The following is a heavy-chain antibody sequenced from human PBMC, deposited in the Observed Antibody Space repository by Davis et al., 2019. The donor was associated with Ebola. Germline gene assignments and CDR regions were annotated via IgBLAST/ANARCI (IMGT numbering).Heavy chain of an antibody. CDR2: ISWNSGSI. Sequence: SLKISCAASGFTFDDYAMHWVRQAPGKGLEWVSGISWNSGSIGYADSVKGRFTISRDNAKNSLYLQMNSLRAEDTAVYYCARRSGDYWGQGTLVTVSS. J-gene: IGHJ4*02. CDR1: GFTFDDYA. CDR3: ARRSGDY. V-gene: IGHV3-9*01. D-gene: IGHD3-16*01.